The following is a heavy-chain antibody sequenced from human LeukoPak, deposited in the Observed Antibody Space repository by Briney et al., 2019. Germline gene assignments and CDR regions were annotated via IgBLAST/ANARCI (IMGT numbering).Heavy chain of an antibody. D-gene: IGHD6-13*01. CDR2: IYYSGST. CDR1: GGSMSSYY. CDR3: ASTYSSSWYWFDP. Sequence: SETLSLTCTVSGGSMSSYYWSWIRQPPGKGLEWIGYIYYSGSTNYNPSLKSRVTISVDTSKNQFSLKLSSVTAADTAVYYCASTYSSSWYWFDPWGQGTLVTVSS. J-gene: IGHJ5*02. V-gene: IGHV4-59*01.